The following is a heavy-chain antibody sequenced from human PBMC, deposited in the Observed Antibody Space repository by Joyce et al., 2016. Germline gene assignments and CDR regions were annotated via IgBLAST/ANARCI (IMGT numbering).Heavy chain of an antibody. D-gene: IGHD3-22*01. J-gene: IGHJ3*01. CDR1: GFTFDDYA. CDR2: ITWNSDNI. V-gene: IGHV3-9*01. Sequence: EVQLVESGGDSVQPGRSLRLSCAASGFTFDDYAMHWVRQAPGKGLEWVSSITWNSDNIAYAYSGRSRFTISRDNAKNSLYLQMSSLRTEDTALYYCARIFDSSGYGAFDFWGQGTMVTVSS. CDR3: ARIFDSSGYGAFDF.